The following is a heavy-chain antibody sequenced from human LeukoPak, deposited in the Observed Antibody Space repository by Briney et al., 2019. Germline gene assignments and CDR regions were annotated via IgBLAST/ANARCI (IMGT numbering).Heavy chain of an antibody. CDR2: ISDTGNT. V-gene: IGHV3-23*01. J-gene: IGHJ4*02. CDR1: GFTLSSYA. D-gene: IGHD2-15*01. Sequence: GGSLRLSCAASGFTLSSYAMSWVRQAPGKGLEWVSAISDTGNTYHADSVKGRFTISRDSSKNTLFLQMNRLRPEDAAVYYCAKAPVTTCRGAFCYPLDYWGLGTLVTVSS. CDR3: AKAPVTTCRGAFCYPLDY.